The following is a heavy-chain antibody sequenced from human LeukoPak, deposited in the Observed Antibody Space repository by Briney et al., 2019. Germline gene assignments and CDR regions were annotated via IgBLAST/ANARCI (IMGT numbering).Heavy chain of an antibody. D-gene: IGHD6-6*01. V-gene: IGHV3-23*01. Sequence: GGSLRLSCAASGFTFTSYAMSWVRQAPGKGLEWVSAISGSGGSTYHADSVKGRFTNSRDNSKNTLYLQMNSLRAEDTAVYYCAKMGVVAARPGTFDYWGQGTLVTVSS. CDR1: GFTFTSYA. CDR2: ISGSGGST. CDR3: AKMGVVAARPGTFDY. J-gene: IGHJ4*02.